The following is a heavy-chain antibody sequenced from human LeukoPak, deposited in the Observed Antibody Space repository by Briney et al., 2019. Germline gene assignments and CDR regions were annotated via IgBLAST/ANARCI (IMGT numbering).Heavy chain of an antibody. CDR3: ARGTRDYGDYVPFDY. CDR1: GFTFSSYS. Sequence: GGSLRLSCAASGFTFSSYSMNWVRQAPGKGLEWVSYISSSSSTIYYADSVKGRFTISRDNAKNSLYLQMNSLRAEDTAVYYCARGTRDYGDYVPFDYWGQGTLVTVSS. CDR2: ISSSSSTI. J-gene: IGHJ4*02. V-gene: IGHV3-48*04. D-gene: IGHD4-17*01.